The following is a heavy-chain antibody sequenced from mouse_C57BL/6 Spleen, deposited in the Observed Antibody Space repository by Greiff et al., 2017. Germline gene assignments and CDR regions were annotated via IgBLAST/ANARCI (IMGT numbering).Heavy chain of an antibody. CDR1: GYAFSSYW. Sequence: VQLQQSGAELVQPGASVKISCKASGYAFSSYWMTWVKQRPGKGLEWIGQIYPGDGDTNYNGKFKGKATLTADNSSSTAYMQLSSLTSEDSAVYFCARGGVTTYYAMDYWGQGTSVTVSS. CDR2: IYPGDGDT. D-gene: IGHD2-2*01. J-gene: IGHJ4*01. CDR3: ARGGVTTYYAMDY. V-gene: IGHV1-80*01.